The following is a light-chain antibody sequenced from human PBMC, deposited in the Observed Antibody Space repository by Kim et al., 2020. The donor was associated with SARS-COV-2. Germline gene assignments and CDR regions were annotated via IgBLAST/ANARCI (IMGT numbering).Light chain of an antibody. Sequence: GASVKLTCTRGSGHSSYVIAWHQQQPEKGPRYLMKLNSDGTHSKGDGIPDRFSGSSSGAERYLTISSLQSEDEADYYCQTWGTGVVFGGGTQLTVL. J-gene: IGLJ2*01. CDR2: LNSDGTH. V-gene: IGLV4-69*01. CDR3: QTWGTGVV. CDR1: SGHSSYV.